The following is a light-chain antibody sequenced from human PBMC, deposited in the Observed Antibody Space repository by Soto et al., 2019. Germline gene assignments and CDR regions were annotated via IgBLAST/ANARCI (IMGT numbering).Light chain of an antibody. CDR2: AAS. Sequence: EIVLTQSPGTLSLSPGERATLSCRASQSVSSNSLAWYQQNPGQAPRLLISAASSRATGIPDRFSGSGPGTDFALTISRLEPEDFAVYYCQQYGSSPLTFGGGTKVDI. J-gene: IGKJ4*01. V-gene: IGKV3-20*01. CDR3: QQYGSSPLT. CDR1: QSVSSNS.